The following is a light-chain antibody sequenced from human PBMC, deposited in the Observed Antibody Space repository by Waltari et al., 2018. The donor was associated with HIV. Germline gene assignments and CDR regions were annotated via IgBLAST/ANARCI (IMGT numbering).Light chain of an antibody. V-gene: IGLV2-14*03. J-gene: IGLJ3*02. CDR2: GVT. Sequence: QSALTQPASVSGSPGQSIPISCTGTSGDVGGFDFVSWYQQFPGTAPKVIISGVTNRPSGVSRRFSGSKSGNTASLTISGLQGDDEAYYYCASYTHRSTLVFGGGTKLTVL. CDR1: SGDVGGFDF. CDR3: ASYTHRSTLV.